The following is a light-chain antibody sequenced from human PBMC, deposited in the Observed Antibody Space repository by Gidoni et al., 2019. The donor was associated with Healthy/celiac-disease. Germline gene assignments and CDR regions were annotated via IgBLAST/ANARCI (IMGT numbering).Light chain of an antibody. CDR3: SSYTSSSTPHYV. Sequence: SALTQPASVSGSPGQSITISCTGTSSDAGGYNYVSWYQQHPGKAPKLMIYDVSNRPSGFSNRFSGSKSGNTASLTISGLQAEDEADYYCSSYTSSSTPHYVFGTGTQVTVL. J-gene: IGLJ1*01. V-gene: IGLV2-14*01. CDR2: DVS. CDR1: SSDAGGYNY.